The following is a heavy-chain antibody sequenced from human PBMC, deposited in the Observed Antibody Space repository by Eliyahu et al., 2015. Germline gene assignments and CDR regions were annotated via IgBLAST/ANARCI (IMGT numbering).Heavy chain of an antibody. J-gene: IGHJ3*02. CDR1: GGSISSYY. Sequence: QVQLQESGPGLVKPSETLSLTCTVXGGSISSYYWSWIRQPPGKGLEWIGYIYYSGSTNYNPSLKSRVTISVDTSKNQFSLKLSSVTAADTAVYYCGGCSGGSCYPGAFDIWGQGTMVTVSS. CDR3: GGCSGGSCYPGAFDI. D-gene: IGHD2-15*01. V-gene: IGHV4-59*08. CDR2: IYYSGST.